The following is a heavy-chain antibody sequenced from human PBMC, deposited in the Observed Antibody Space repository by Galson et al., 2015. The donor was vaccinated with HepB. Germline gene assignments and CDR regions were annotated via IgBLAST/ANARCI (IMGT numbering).Heavy chain of an antibody. CDR1: GGTFSSYA. CDR3: AGQQWLASNFDY. D-gene: IGHD6-19*01. CDR2: IIPIFGTA. V-gene: IGHV1-69*13. J-gene: IGHJ4*02. Sequence: SVKVSCKASGGTFSSYAISWVRQAPGQGLEWMGGIIPIFGTANYAQKFQGRVTITADESTSTAYMELSSLRSEDTAVYYCAGQQWLASNFDYWGQGTLVTVSS.